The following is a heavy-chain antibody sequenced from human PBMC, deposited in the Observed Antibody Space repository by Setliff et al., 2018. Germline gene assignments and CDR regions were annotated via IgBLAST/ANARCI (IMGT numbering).Heavy chain of an antibody. V-gene: IGHV4-39*01. CDR3: ARGRSNFWGYYFDY. CDR2: IHYSGST. CDR1: GGSISSSSYY. D-gene: IGHD3-3*01. Sequence: PSETLSLTCTVSGGSISSSSYYWGWIRQPPGKGLEWIGNIHYSGSTYYNPSLKSRLTIYVDTSKRQFSLSLSSVTAADTAVYHCARGRSNFWGYYFDYWGQGTLVTVSS. J-gene: IGHJ4*02.